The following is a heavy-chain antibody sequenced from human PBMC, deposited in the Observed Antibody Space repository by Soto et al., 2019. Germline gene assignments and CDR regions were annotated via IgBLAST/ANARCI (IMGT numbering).Heavy chain of an antibody. D-gene: IGHD6-13*01. V-gene: IGHV4-59*01. CDR1: GDSISGYY. CDR3: ARQQLLPFYYALDV. Sequence: SETLSLTCTVSGDSISGYYWSWIRQAPGKGLEYIGYIFYRGSTNYNPSLKSRVTMSVDTSKNQFSLKVNSVTAADTAVYFCARQQLLPFYYALDVWGQGTTVTVSS. J-gene: IGHJ6*02. CDR2: IFYRGST.